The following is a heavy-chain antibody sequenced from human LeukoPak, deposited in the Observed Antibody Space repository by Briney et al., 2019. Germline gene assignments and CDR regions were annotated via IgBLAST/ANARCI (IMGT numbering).Heavy chain of an antibody. Sequence: ASVKVSCKASGYTFTSYYMHWVRQVTGQGLEWMGIINPSGGSTSYAQKFQGRVTMTRDTSTSTVYMELSSLRSEDTAVYYCASHDYSRSSGLDYWGQGTLVTVSS. CDR2: INPSGGST. J-gene: IGHJ4*02. D-gene: IGHD6-6*01. CDR1: GYTFTSYY. CDR3: ASHDYSRSSGLDY. V-gene: IGHV1-46*01.